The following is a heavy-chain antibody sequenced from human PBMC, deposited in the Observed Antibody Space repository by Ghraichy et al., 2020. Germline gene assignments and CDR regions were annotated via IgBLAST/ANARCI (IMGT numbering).Heavy chain of an antibody. CDR1: GFTFSSYW. J-gene: IGHJ6*02. V-gene: IGHV3-7*03. D-gene: IGHD3-22*01. CDR3: ARDYYDSSGYSKGDYYYYGMDV. Sequence: GGSLRLSCAASGFTFSSYWMNWVRQAPGKGLEWVANIKQDGSEKYYVDSVKGRFTISRDNAKNSLYLQMNSLRAEDTAVYYCARDYYDSSGYSKGDYYYYGMDVWGQGTTVTVSS. CDR2: IKQDGSEK.